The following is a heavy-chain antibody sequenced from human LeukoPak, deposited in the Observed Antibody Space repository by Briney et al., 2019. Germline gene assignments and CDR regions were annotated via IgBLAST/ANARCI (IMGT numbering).Heavy chain of an antibody. J-gene: IGHJ4*02. V-gene: IGHV3-23*01. D-gene: IGHD5-24*01. CDR2: ISGSGGST. Sequence: QSGRSLRLSCAASGFTFSSYAMSWVSQAPGKGLEWGSAISGSGGSTYYADSVKGRFTISRDNSKNTLYLQMNSLRAEDTAVYYCAKSGRWLQLDFFSFAYYFDYWGQGTLVTVSS. CDR3: AKSGRWLQLDFFSFAYYFDY. CDR1: GFTFSSYA.